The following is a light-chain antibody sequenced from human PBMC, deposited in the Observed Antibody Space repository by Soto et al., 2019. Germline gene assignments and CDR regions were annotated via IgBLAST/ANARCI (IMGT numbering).Light chain of an antibody. CDR2: AAS. J-gene: IGKJ2*01. CDR1: QSISSY. CDR3: KPSYSASYT. Sequence: DIQMTQAPSSLSASVGDRVTITCRASQSISSYLNWSQQKPGKAPKLLIYAASSLQSGVPSRFSGSGYGTDFTLTISSLQPEDFATYYCKPSYSASYTVGEGTKLQIK. V-gene: IGKV1-39*01.